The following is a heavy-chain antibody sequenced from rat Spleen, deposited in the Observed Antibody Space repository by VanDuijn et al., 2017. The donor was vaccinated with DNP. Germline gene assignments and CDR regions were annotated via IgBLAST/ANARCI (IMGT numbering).Heavy chain of an antibody. CDR3: TTFEGRDA. D-gene: IGHD1-11*01. V-gene: IGHV5S10*01. Sequence: EVQLVESGGGVVQSGRSLKVSCAASGFTFSDYNMAWVRQTPKKGLEWVATITYDGSKTYYRDSVKGRFTISRDNAKSTLYLQMDSLRSEDTATYYCTTFEGRDAWGQGTSVTVSS. J-gene: IGHJ4*01. CDR1: GFTFSDYN. CDR2: ITYDGSKT.